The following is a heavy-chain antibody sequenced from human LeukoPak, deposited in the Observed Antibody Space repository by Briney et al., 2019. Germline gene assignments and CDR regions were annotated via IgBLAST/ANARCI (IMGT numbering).Heavy chain of an antibody. CDR3: ARDHTVRGGYMDV. D-gene: IGHD3-10*01. V-gene: IGHV3-48*01. CDR1: GLIFSTYT. J-gene: IGHJ6*03. CDR2: ISSGSTTI. Sequence: GGSLRLSCAASGLIFSTYTINCVRQAPGKGLELVSYISSGSTTIYYADSVKGRFTISRDNAKNSLYLQMNSLRAEDTALYYCARDHTVRGGYMDVWGKGTTVTVSS.